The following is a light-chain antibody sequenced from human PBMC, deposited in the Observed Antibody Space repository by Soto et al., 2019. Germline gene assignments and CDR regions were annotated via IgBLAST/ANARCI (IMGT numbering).Light chain of an antibody. CDR2: DVS. CDR3: SSYTSSSTNV. V-gene: IGLV2-14*01. J-gene: IGLJ1*01. CDR1: SSDVGGYNY. Sequence: QSVLTQPASVSGSPGQSTTISCTGTSSDVGGYNYVSWYQQHPGKAPKLMTYDVSNRPSGVSNRFSGSKSGNTASLTISGLQAEDEADYCCSSYTSSSTNVFGTGTKVTVL.